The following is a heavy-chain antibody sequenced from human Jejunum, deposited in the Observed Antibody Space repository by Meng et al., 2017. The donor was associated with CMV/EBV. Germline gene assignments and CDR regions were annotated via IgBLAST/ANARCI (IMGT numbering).Heavy chain of an antibody. CDR1: GGSVSSGSYD. Sequence: VYGGSVSSGSYDWSWSRQPPGKGLEFIGYIYYNGNTNYNPSLMRRVTISLDTSQNHFSLKLTSVTAADTAVYYCARGTWAAAPSDYWGQGFLVTVSS. CDR3: ARGTWAAAPSDY. D-gene: IGHD1-1*01. CDR2: IYYNGNT. V-gene: IGHV4-61*03. J-gene: IGHJ4*02.